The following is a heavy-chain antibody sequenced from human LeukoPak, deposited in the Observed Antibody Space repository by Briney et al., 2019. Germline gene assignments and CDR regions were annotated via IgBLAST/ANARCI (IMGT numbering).Heavy chain of an antibody. CDR3: ARDHDWGAFDI. V-gene: IGHV1-46*01. CDR1: GYAFTSYY. Sequence: ASVKVSCKASGYAFTSYYMHWVRQAPGQGLEWMGIINPSGGSTSYAQKFQGRVTMTRDMSTSTVYMELSSLRSEDTAVYYCARDHDWGAFDIWGQGTMVTVSS. CDR2: INPSGGST. D-gene: IGHD3-9*01. J-gene: IGHJ3*02.